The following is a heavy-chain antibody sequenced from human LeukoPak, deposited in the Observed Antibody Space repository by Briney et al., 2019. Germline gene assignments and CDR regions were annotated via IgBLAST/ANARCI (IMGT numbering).Heavy chain of an antibody. Sequence: GGSLRLSCAASGFTVSSNYMSWVRQAPGKGLEWVSVIYSGGSTYHADSVKGRFTISRDNSKNTVYLQMKSLRAEDTAVYYCAKYTTVDVAGTCTFDYWGQGTLVTVSS. D-gene: IGHD6-19*01. V-gene: IGHV3-53*01. J-gene: IGHJ4*02. CDR3: AKYTTVDVAGTCTFDY. CDR1: GFTVSSNY. CDR2: IYSGGST.